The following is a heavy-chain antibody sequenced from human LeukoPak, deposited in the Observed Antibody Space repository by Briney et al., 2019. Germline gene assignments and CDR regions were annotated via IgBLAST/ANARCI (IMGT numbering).Heavy chain of an antibody. V-gene: IGHV4-34*01. D-gene: IGHD2-15*01. CDR2: INHSGST. Sequence: SETLSLTCTVSGGSISSYYWSWIRQPPGKGLEWIGEINHSGSTNYNPSLKSRVTISVDTSKNQFSLKLSSVTAADTAVYYCARGVDVVVVTYWFDPWGQGTLVTVSS. CDR3: ARGVDVVVVTYWFDP. CDR1: GGSISSYY. J-gene: IGHJ5*02.